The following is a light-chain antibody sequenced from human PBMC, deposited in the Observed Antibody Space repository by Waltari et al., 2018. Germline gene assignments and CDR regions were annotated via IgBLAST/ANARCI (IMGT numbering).Light chain of an antibody. CDR3: AVWDDSLNGVV. CDR2: YDD. CDR1: RSNIRNNA. J-gene: IGLJ2*01. Sequence: QSVLTQPPSASEAPRQRVTISCSGSRSNIRNNAVSWYQQLPGKAPKLLIYYDDLLPSGVSDRFSGSKSGTSASLAISGLQSDDEADYYCAVWDDSLNGVVFGGGTKLTVL. V-gene: IGLV1-36*01.